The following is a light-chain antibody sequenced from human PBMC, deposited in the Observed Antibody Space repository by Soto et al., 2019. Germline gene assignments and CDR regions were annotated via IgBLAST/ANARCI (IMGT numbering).Light chain of an antibody. J-gene: IGLJ2*01. CDR3: SSYTSSSTYVV. CDR2: EVS. CDR1: SSDVGGYNY. V-gene: IGLV2-14*01. Sequence: QSALTPPASVSGSLGQSITISCTGTSSDVGGYNYVSWYQQHPGKAPKLMIYEVSNRPSGVSNRFSGSKSGNTASLTISGLQAEDEADYYCSSYTSSSTYVVFGGGTKFTVL.